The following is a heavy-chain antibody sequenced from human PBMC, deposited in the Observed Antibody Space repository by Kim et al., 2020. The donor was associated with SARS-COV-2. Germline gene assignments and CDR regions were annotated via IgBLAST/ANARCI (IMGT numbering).Heavy chain of an antibody. D-gene: IGHD6-13*01. Sequence: GGSLRLSCAASGFTFSSYGMHWVRQAPGKGLEWVAVIWYDGSNKYYADSVKGRFTISRDNSKNTLYLQMNSLRAEDTAVYYCARDRGIAAAARYYYYYYGMDVWGRGTTVTVSS. CDR1: GFTFSSYG. CDR3: ARDRGIAAAARYYYYYYGMDV. CDR2: IWYDGSNK. V-gene: IGHV3-33*01. J-gene: IGHJ6*02.